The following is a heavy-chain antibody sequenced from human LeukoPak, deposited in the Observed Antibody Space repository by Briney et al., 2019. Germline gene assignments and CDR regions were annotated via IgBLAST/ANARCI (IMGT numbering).Heavy chain of an antibody. CDR2: ISISSNYI. CDR3: ARSELGYYYYYMDV. J-gene: IGHJ6*03. V-gene: IGHV3-21*01. Sequence: GGSLRLSCAASGFTFSRYSMNWVRQAPGKGLEWVSSISISSNYIYYTDSVKGRCTISRDNAKNSLYLQMNSLRAEDTGVYYCARSELGYYYYYMDVWGKGTTVTVSS. CDR1: GFTFSRYS. D-gene: IGHD7-27*01.